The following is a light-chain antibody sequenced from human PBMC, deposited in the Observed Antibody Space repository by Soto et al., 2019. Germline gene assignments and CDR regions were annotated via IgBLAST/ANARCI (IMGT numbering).Light chain of an antibody. CDR2: DTS. V-gene: IGKV3-11*01. J-gene: IGKJ5*01. Sequence: EIVLTQSPATLPLSPGERATLSCRASETISGLLAWYQQKPGQAPRLLIYDTSNRATGIPARFSGSGSGTDFTLTISGLEPADLGVYYCQQSHNWPITFGQGTRLEIK. CDR3: QQSHNWPIT. CDR1: ETISGL.